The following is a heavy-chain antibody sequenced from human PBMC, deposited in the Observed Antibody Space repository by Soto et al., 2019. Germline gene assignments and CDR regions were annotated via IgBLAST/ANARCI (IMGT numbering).Heavy chain of an antibody. V-gene: IGHV4-34*01. CDR2: ISPSKGK. J-gene: IGHJ2*01. D-gene: IGHD3-16*01. CDR3: ARGVMEGAFKGGRRSYYWYLDL. CDR1: GESVSDPY. Sequence: QAHLQQWGAGLVRPSETLSLTCAVYGESVSDPYWTWIRQSPGKGPEWLGAISPSKGKSYNPSLRSRLSIPLDTAKRQVSLKVYSATAADTAVYYCARGVMEGAFKGGRRSYYWYLDLWGRGTLVAVSS.